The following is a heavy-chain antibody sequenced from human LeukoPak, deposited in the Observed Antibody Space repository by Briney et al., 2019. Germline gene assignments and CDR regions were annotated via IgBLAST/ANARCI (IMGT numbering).Heavy chain of an antibody. CDR1: GYSISSGYY. J-gene: IGHJ3*02. Sequence: SETLSLTCAVSGYSISSGYYWGWIRQPPGKGLEWIGSIYHSGSTYYNPSLKSRATISVDTSKNQFSLKLSSVTAADTAVYYCARDLGCSGGSCYSRFAFDIWGQGTMVTVSS. V-gene: IGHV4-38-2*02. CDR2: IYHSGST. D-gene: IGHD2-15*01. CDR3: ARDLGCSGGSCYSRFAFDI.